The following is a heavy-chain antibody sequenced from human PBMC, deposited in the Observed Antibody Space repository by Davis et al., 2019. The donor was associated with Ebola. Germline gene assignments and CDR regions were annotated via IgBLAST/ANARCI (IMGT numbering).Heavy chain of an antibody. J-gene: IGHJ4*02. CDR2: IIPVSGVP. D-gene: IGHD3-22*01. V-gene: IGHV1-69*13. Sequence: SVKVSCKASGGTFSSYAISWVRQAPGQGLDWMGGIIPVSGVPKYAQDFPGRVTITADESTSTAYMELSSLRSEDTAMYYCARDRYSDGSGYFFEQSHWGQGTLVTVSS. CDR3: ARDRYSDGSGYFFEQSH. CDR1: GGTFSSYA.